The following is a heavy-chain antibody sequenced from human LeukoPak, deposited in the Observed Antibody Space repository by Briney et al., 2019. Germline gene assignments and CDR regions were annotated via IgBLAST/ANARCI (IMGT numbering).Heavy chain of an antibody. V-gene: IGHV6-1*01. CDR2: TYYRSQQWYS. D-gene: IGHD3-3*01. Sequence: QTLSLTCAISGDSVSSDGAAWDWIRQSPSRGLEWLGRTYYRSQQWYSDYAPSVKGRITINADTSQNQFSLHLNSVTPEDTAVYYCGRETDFGVVTNWGQGTLVTVSS. CDR1: GDSVSSDGAA. CDR3: GRETDFGVVTN. J-gene: IGHJ4*02.